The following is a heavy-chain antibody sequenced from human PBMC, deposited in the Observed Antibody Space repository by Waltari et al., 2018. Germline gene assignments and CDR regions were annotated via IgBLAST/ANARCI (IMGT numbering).Heavy chain of an antibody. J-gene: IGHJ5*02. V-gene: IGHV4-39*01. CDR1: GGSISRSRYY. Sequence: QLQLQESGPGLVKPSETLSLTCTVPGGSISRSRYYWGWNCQSPGKGLEWIGCIYYSGSTYYNPTLKSRVTISGDTSKNQFSLKLSSVTAADTAVYYCARHWKKSGYRFDPWGQGTLVTVSS. D-gene: IGHD5-12*01. CDR3: ARHWKKSGYRFDP. CDR2: IYYSGST.